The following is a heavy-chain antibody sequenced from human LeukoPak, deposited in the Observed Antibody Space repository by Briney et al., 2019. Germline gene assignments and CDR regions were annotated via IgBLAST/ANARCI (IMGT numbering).Heavy chain of an antibody. Sequence: GGSLRLSCAASGFSFNHYAMSWVRQAPGKGLEWVSSISSSSSYIYYADSVKGRFTISRDNAKNSLYLQMNSLRAEDTAVYYCGKDQWDSSGYYGVDHWGQGTLVTVSS. J-gene: IGHJ4*02. CDR3: GKDQWDSSGYYGVDH. D-gene: IGHD3-22*01. CDR2: ISSSSSYI. CDR1: GFSFNHYA. V-gene: IGHV3-21*01.